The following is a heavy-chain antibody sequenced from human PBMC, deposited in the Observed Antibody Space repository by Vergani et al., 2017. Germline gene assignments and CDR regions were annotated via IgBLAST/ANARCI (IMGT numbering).Heavy chain of an antibody. J-gene: IGHJ6*02. Sequence: EVQLVESGGGLVQPGGSLKLSCAASGFTFSGSAMHWVRQASGKGLEWVGRIRSKANSYATAYAASVKGRFTISRDDSKNTAYLQMNSLKTEDTAVYYCTRPYYDFWSGYPQSYYYYGMDVWGQGTTVTVSS. CDR2: IRSKANSYAT. CDR3: TRPYYDFWSGYPQSYYYYGMDV. CDR1: GFTFSGSA. V-gene: IGHV3-73*01. D-gene: IGHD3-3*01.